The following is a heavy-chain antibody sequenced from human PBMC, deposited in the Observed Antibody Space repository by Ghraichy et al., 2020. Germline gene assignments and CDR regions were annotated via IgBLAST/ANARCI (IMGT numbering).Heavy chain of an antibody. CDR2: ISSGGGTV. CDR1: GFIFSEYT. J-gene: IGHJ6*02. D-gene: IGHD6-19*01. CDR3: ARDNASSGWSRLGRDV. Sequence: GGSLRLSCAASGFIFSEYTMNWVRQAPGKGLEWVSYISSGGGTVYYADSVKGRFTISRDNVKRSLYLQMNSLSVEDTAVYYCARDNASSGWSRLGRDVWGQETTVNVSS. V-gene: IGHV3-48*01.